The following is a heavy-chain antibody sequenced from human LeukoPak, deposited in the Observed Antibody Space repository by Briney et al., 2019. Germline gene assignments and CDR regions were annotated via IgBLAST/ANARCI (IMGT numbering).Heavy chain of an antibody. CDR3: ARHPCSSTSCSYYFDY. V-gene: IGHV4-39*01. D-gene: IGHD2-2*01. Sequence: PSETLSLTCTVSGGSISSSSYCWGWIRQPPGKGLEWIGSIYYSGSTYYNPSLKSRVTISVDTSKNQFSLKLSSVTAADTAVYYCARHPCSSTSCSYYFDYWGQGTLVTVSS. J-gene: IGHJ4*02. CDR2: IYYSGST. CDR1: GGSISSSSYC.